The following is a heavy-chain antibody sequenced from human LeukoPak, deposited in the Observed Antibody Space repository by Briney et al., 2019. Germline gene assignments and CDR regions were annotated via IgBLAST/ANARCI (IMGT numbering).Heavy chain of an antibody. D-gene: IGHD1-26*01. Sequence: GGSLRLSCAASGFTFSNYAMSWVRQAPGKGLKWVSTINNNGADTYYADSVKGRFTISRDNSYNTVSLQMNSLRDEDTGVYYCAKGFRTGVGPYVGYHYYMDVWGKGATVTVSS. CDR2: INNNGADT. J-gene: IGHJ6*03. V-gene: IGHV3-23*01. CDR3: AKGFRTGVGPYVGYHYYMDV. CDR1: GFTFSNYA.